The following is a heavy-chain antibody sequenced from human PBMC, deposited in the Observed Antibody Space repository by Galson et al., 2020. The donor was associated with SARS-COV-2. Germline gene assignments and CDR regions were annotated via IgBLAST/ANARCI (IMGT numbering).Heavy chain of an antibody. CDR2: IKQDGSEK. CDR1: GFTFSSYW. Sequence: GESLKISCAASGFTFSSYWMSWVRQAPGKGLEWVANIKQDGSEKYYVDSVKGRFTISRDNAKNSLYLQMNSLRAEDTAVYYCARDLIAAAGTDGDYYYYYGMDVWGQGTTVTVSS. CDR3: ARDLIAAAGTDGDYYYYYGMDV. D-gene: IGHD6-13*01. V-gene: IGHV3-7*03. J-gene: IGHJ6*02.